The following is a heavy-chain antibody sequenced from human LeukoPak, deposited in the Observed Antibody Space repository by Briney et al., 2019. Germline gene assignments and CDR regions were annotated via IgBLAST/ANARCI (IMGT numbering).Heavy chain of an antibody. CDR1: GFTFSTYG. J-gene: IGHJ4*02. Sequence: GGSLRLSCTASGFTFSTYGMHWVRQAPGKGLEWVAFIRYDGSNKYYADSVKGRFTISRDNSKNTLYLQMNNLRAEDTAVYYCARGPKTYYFDYWGQGTLVTVSS. D-gene: IGHD3-16*01. CDR3: ARGPKTYYFDY. V-gene: IGHV3-30*02. CDR2: IRYDGSNK.